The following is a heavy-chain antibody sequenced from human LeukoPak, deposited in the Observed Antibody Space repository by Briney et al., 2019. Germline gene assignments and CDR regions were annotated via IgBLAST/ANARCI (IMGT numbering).Heavy chain of an antibody. D-gene: IGHD5-24*01. V-gene: IGHV3-74*01. J-gene: IGHJ6*02. CDR3: ARGLQDRYGMDV. CDR1: GFTFTSYW. CDR2: IKSDESTR. Sequence: PGGSLRLSCAASGFTFTSYWMHWVRQAPGKGLVWVSRIKSDESTRDYADFVKGRFTISRDNARNTVYLQINSLTAEDTAVYYCARGLQDRYGMDVWGQGTTVTVSS.